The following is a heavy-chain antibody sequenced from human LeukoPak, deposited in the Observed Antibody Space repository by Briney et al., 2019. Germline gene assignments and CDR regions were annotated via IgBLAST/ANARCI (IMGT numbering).Heavy chain of an antibody. CDR1: GGSISSGGYY. Sequence: NPSQTLSLTCTVSGGSISSGGYYWSWIRQHPGKGLEWIGYIYYSGSTYYNPSLKSRVTISVDTSKNQFSLKLSSVTAADTAVYYCAREYYGSGQFDYWGQGTLVTVSS. CDR3: AREYYGSGQFDY. V-gene: IGHV4-31*03. CDR2: IYYSGST. D-gene: IGHD3-10*01. J-gene: IGHJ4*02.